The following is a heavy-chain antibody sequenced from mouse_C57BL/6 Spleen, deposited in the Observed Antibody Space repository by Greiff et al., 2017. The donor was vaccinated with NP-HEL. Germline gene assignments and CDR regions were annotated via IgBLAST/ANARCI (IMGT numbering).Heavy chain of an antibody. V-gene: IGHV1-63*01. D-gene: IGHD3-3*01. CDR2: IYPGGGYT. J-gene: IGHJ4*01. Sequence: QVQLQQSGAELVRPGTSVKMSCKASGYTFTNYWIGWAKQRPGHGLEWIGNIYPGGGYTNYNEKFKGKATLTADKSSSTAYMQFSSLTSENSAIYYCARWVGQGYAMDYWGQGTSVTVSS. CDR1: GYTFTNYW. CDR3: ARWVGQGYAMDY.